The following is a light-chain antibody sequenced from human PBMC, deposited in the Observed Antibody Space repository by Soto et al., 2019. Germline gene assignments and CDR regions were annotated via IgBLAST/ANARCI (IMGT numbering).Light chain of an antibody. Sequence: QSVLTQPPSTSGTPGQRVTISCSGSRSNIGSNTVTWYQQLPGTAPKLLIYSNNQWPSGVPDRFSGSKSGTSASLAISGLQSEDEADYYCAAWDDSLNGSYVVGTGTKVTVL. CDR1: RSNIGSNT. V-gene: IGLV1-44*01. CDR3: AAWDDSLNGSYV. J-gene: IGLJ1*01. CDR2: SNN.